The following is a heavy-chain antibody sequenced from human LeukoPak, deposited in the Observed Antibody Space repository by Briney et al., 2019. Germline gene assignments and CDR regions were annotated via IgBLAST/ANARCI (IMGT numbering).Heavy chain of an antibody. V-gene: IGHV3-7*05. CDR3: ARVSEVAAAGTGFGDWFDP. Sequence: GGSLRLSCAASGFTFSSYWRSWVRQAPGKGLEWVANIKQDGSEKYYVDSVKGRFTISRDNAKNSLYLQMNSLRAEDTAVYYCARVSEVAAAGTGFGDWFDPWGQGTLVTVSS. CDR1: GFTFSSYW. J-gene: IGHJ5*02. CDR2: IKQDGSEK. D-gene: IGHD6-13*01.